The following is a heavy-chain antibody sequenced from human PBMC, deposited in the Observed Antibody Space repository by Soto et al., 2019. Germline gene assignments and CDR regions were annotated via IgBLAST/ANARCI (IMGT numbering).Heavy chain of an antibody. Sequence: SETLSLTCTVSGGSISSSSYYWGWIRQPPGKGLEWIGSIYYSGSTYYNPSLKSRVTISVDTSKNQFSLKLSSVTAADTAVYYCARRRYYYFDYWGQGTLVTVSS. V-gene: IGHV4-39*01. CDR1: GGSISSSSYY. CDR3: ARRRYYYFDY. D-gene: IGHD5-18*01. CDR2: IYYSGST. J-gene: IGHJ4*02.